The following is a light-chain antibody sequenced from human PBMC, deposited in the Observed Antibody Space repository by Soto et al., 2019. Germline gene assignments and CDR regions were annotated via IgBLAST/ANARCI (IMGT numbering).Light chain of an antibody. V-gene: IGKV3-15*01. CDR1: QSVSSR. CDR3: QQYDIWPPT. J-gene: IGKJ1*01. CDR2: GAS. Sequence: EIVLTQSPGTLSLSPGERATLSCRASQSVSSRLAWYQQRPGQAPRLLFNGASTRATGIPARFTGSGSGTEFILTISSLQSEDFAVYYCQQYDIWPPTFGQGTKVDIK.